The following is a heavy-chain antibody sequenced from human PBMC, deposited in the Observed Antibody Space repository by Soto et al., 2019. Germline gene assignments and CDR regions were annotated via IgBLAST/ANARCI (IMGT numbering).Heavy chain of an antibody. CDR1: GRIFSSFP. J-gene: IGHJ1*01. V-gene: IGHV1-69*06. CDR2: VISASGSV. CDR3: ARVGSRDAYNYVLDQ. Sequence: QVQVVQSGAEVKKPGSSVKISCKASGRIFSSFPTSWVRQVPGQGLEWRGGVISASGSVTYAPKFQGRVTMTAVNSAGIGYMELTSLTSEDTAIYYCARVGSRDAYNYVLDQWGPGTMGTVSS. D-gene: IGHD5-18*01.